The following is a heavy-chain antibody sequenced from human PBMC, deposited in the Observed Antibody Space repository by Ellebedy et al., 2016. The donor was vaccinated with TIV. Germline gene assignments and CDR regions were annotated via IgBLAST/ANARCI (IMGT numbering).Heavy chain of an antibody. CDR1: GDSISNHH. D-gene: IGHD5-12*01. V-gene: IGHV4-34*01. Sequence: SETLSLTXTVSGDSISNHHWSWIRQPPGKGLEWIGEINHSGSTNYSPSLKSRVTISIDTSKNQFSLKVTSVTAADTAVYYCARGPTEEDYDYDYWGQGTLVTVSS. CDR2: INHSGST. J-gene: IGHJ4*02. CDR3: ARGPTEEDYDYDY.